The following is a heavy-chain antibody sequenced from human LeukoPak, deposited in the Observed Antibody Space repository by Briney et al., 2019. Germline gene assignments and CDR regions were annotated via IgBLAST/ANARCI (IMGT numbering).Heavy chain of an antibody. CDR1: GFTFSSYG. D-gene: IGHD6-13*01. V-gene: IGHV3-33*01. CDR2: IWYDGSNK. J-gene: IGHJ4*02. CDR3: ARASSSWQFDY. Sequence: GRSLRLSCAGSGFTFSSYGMHWVRQAPGKGLEWVAVIWYDGSNKYYADSVKGRFTISRDNSKNTLYLQMNSLRAEDTAVYYCARASSSWQFDYWGQGTLVTVSS.